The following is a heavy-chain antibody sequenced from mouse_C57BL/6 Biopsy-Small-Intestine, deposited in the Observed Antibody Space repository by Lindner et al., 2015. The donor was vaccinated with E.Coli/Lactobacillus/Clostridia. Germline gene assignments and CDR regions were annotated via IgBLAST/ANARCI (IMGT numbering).Heavy chain of an antibody. V-gene: IGHV1-63*01. Sequence: VQLQESGAELVRPGTSVKMSCKASGYTFTNYWIGWAKQRPGHGLEWIGDIYPGGGYTNYNEKFKGKATLTADKSSSTAYMQFSSLTSEDSAIYYCARLYYDQYFDVWGTGTTVTVSS. CDR3: ARLYYDQYFDV. CDR2: IYPGGGYT. CDR1: GYTFTNYW. J-gene: IGHJ1*03. D-gene: IGHD2-4*01.